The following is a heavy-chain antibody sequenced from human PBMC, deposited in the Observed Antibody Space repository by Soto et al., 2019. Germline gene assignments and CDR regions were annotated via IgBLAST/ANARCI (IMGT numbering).Heavy chain of an antibody. CDR2: INPSGGST. J-gene: IGHJ6*02. V-gene: IGHV1-46*01. CDR3: ARDRHSDPSNTIFVRYGMDV. Sequence: QVQLVQSGAEVKKPGASVKVSCKASGYTFTSYYMHWVRQAPGQGLEWMGIINPSGGSTSYAQKLQGRVTMTKNTSSRTVYMERSRLRPEDTAVYFYARDRHSDPSNTIFVRYGMDVCGQGTTVTVSS. D-gene: IGHD3-3*01. CDR1: GYTFTSYY.